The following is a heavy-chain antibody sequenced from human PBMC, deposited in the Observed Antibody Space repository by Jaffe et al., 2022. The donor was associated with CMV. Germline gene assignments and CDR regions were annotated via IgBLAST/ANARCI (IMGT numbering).Heavy chain of an antibody. J-gene: IGHJ4*02. CDR1: GGSFSGYY. CDR2: INHSGST. CDR3: ARTFYGGGAFDY. V-gene: IGHV4-34*01. D-gene: IGHD4-17*01. Sequence: QVQLQQWGAGLLKPSETLSLTCAVYGGSFSGYYWSWIRQPPGKGLEWIGEINHSGSTNYNPSLKSRVTISVDTSKNQFSLKLSSVTAADTAVYYCARTFYGGGAFDYWGQGTLVTVSS.